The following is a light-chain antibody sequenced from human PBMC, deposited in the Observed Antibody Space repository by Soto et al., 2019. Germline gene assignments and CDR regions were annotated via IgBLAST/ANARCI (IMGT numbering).Light chain of an antibody. CDR3: QQRSNWLS. Sequence: EIVLTQSPATLSLSPGERATLSCRASQSVSSYLAWYQQKPGQAPRLLIYDASNRATGIPARFSGSGSGTDLTLTISSLEPEDFAVYYCQQRSNWLSFGPGTKVDI. V-gene: IGKV3-11*01. J-gene: IGKJ3*01. CDR1: QSVSSY. CDR2: DAS.